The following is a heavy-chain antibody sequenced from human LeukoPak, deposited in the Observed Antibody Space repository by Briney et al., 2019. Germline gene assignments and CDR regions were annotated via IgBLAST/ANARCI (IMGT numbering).Heavy chain of an antibody. CDR1: GFTFSSYA. D-gene: IGHD2-21*02. CDR3: ARTRDIVVVTAILVY. CDR2: ISYDGSNK. V-gene: IGHV3-30-3*01. Sequence: AGGSLRLSCAASGFTFSSYAMHWVRQAPGKGLEWVAVISYDGSNKYYADSVKGRFTISRDNSKNTLYLQMNSLRAEDTAVYYCARTRDIVVVTAILVYWGQGTLVTVSS. J-gene: IGHJ4*02.